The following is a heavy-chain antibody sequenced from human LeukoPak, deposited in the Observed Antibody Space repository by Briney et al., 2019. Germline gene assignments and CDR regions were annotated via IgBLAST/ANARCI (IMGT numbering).Heavy chain of an antibody. CDR3: ARDNGSGYTRGYEHYFYYLDV. Sequence: SETLSLTCIVSGGSISSHYWSWIRQPPGKGLECIGNIYYSGTTNYNPSLMSRVTLSIDKSKKHISLTLTSVTAADTAVYYCARDNGSGYTRGYEHYFYYLDVWGKGTTVTVSS. J-gene: IGHJ6*03. V-gene: IGHV4-59*11. CDR1: GGSISSHY. CDR2: IYYSGTT. D-gene: IGHD2-2*01.